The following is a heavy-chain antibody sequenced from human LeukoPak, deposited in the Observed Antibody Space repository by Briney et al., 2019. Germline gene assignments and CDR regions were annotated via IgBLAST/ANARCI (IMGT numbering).Heavy chain of an antibody. Sequence: GGSLRLSCTGSGFTFGGYLMSWVRQAPGKGLEWVANIKEDGSEKNYVDSVKGRFTISRDNAKNSLYLQMNSLRAEDMAVYYCARDWRQWLVFDFWGQGTLVTVSS. J-gene: IGHJ4*02. CDR3: ARDWRQWLVFDF. V-gene: IGHV3-7*01. CDR1: GFTFGGYL. D-gene: IGHD6-19*01. CDR2: IKEDGSEK.